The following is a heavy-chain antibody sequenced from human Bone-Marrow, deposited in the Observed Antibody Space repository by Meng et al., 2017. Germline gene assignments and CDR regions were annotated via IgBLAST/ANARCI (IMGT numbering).Heavy chain of an antibody. J-gene: IGHJ4*02. V-gene: IGHV1-3*01. D-gene: IGHD6-19*01. CDR2: INAGNGNT. CDR1: GYTFTSYA. CDR3: ARGGRYSSGWSDY. Sequence: QVQFVQSWAEVKKPGASVKVSCQASGYTFTSYAMHWVRQAPGQRLEWMGWINAGNGNTKYSQKFQGRVTITRDTSASTAYMELSSLRSEDTAVYYCARGGRYSSGWSDYWGQGTLVTVSS.